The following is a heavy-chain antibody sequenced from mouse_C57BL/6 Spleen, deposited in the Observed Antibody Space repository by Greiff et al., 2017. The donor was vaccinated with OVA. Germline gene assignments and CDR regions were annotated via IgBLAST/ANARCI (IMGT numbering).Heavy chain of an antibody. J-gene: IGHJ4*01. CDR3: ARSSAYHQSAMDY. D-gene: IGHD3-1*01. CDR1: GYTFTSYW. Sequence: QVQLQQSGAELVKPGASVKMSCKASGYTFTSYWITWVKQRPGQGLEWIGDIYPGSGSTNYNEKFKSKATLTVDTSSSTAYMQLSSLTSEDSAVYYCARSSAYHQSAMDYWGQGTSVTVSS. CDR2: IYPGSGST. V-gene: IGHV1-55*01.